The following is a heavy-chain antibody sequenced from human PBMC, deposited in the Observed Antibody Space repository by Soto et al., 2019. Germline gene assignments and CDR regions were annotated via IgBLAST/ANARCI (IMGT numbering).Heavy chain of an antibody. Sequence: GGSLRLSCAASGFTFSSYAMSWVRQAPGKGLEWVSAISGSGGSTYYADSVMGRFTISRDNYKNTLYLQMNSLRAEDTAVYYCEKVLSPSGGPPAGYYGMDVWGQDTTVTFSS. J-gene: IGHJ6*02. CDR3: EKVLSPSGGPPAGYYGMDV. CDR1: GFTFSSYA. V-gene: IGHV3-23*01. D-gene: IGHD3-10*01. CDR2: ISGSGGST.